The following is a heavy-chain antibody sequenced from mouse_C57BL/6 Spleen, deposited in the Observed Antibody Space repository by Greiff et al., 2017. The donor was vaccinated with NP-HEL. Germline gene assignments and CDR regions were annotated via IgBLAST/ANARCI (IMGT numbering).Heavy chain of an antibody. CDR1: GYTFTDYE. CDR3: TRAYPYWYFDV. J-gene: IGHJ1*03. CDR2: IDPETGGT. Sequence: VQLQQSGAELVRPGASVTLSCKASGYTFTDYEMHWVKQTPVHGLEWIGAIDPETGGTAYNQKFKGKAILTADKSSSTAYMELRSLTSEDSAVYYCTRAYPYWYFDVWGTGTTVTVSS. D-gene: IGHD2-10*01. V-gene: IGHV1-15*01.